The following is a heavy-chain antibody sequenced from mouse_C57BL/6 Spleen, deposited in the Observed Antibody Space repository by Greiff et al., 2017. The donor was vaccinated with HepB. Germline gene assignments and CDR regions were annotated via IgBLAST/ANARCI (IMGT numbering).Heavy chain of an antibody. CDR2: ISDGGSYT. J-gene: IGHJ1*03. V-gene: IGHV5-4*01. Sequence: DVQLVESGGGLVKPGGSLKLSCAASGFTFSSYAMSWVRQTPEKRLEWVATISDGGSYTYYPDNVKGRFTISRDNAKNNLYLQMSHLKSEDTAMYYCASFITTVGDFDVWGTGTTVTVSS. D-gene: IGHD1-1*01. CDR3: ASFITTVGDFDV. CDR1: GFTFSSYA.